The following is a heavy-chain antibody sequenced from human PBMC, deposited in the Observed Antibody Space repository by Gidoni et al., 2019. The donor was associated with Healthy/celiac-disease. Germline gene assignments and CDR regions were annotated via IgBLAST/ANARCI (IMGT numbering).Heavy chain of an antibody. CDR2: IIPILVIA. V-gene: IGHV1-69*02. CDR1: GGTFSSYT. J-gene: IGHJ4*02. D-gene: IGHD1-7*01. CDR3: ARAVWGGYNWNYPFDY. Sequence: QVQLVQSGAEVKKPGSSVKVSCKASGGTFSSYTISWVRQAPGQGLEWMGRIIPILVIANYAQKFQGRVTITADKSTSTAYMELSSLRSEDTAVYYCARAVWGGYNWNYPFDYWGQGTLVTVSS.